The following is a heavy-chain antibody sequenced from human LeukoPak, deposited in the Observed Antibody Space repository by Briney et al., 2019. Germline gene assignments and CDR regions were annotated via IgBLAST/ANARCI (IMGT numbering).Heavy chain of an antibody. CDR3: AREKLGHSSWYAGVYFDY. CDR1: GYTFTSYY. Sequence: ASVKVSCKASGYTFTSYYMHWVRQAPGQGLEWMGIINPSGGSTSYAQKFQGRVTMTRDTSTSTAYMELSSLRSEDTAVYYCAREKLGHSSWYAGVYFDYWGQGTLVTVSS. V-gene: IGHV1-46*01. D-gene: IGHD6-13*01. CDR2: INPSGGST. J-gene: IGHJ4*02.